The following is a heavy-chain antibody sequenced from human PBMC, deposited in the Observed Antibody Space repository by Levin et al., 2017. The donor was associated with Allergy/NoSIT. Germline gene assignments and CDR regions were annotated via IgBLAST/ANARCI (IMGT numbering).Heavy chain of an antibody. CDR2: INQDGTET. CDR1: GFTFSSYW. Sequence: PGGSLRLSCAASGFTFSSYWMSWVRQAPGKALEWVANINQDGTETYYVDSVKGRFTISRDNAKNSLYLQMISQRAEDTAVYYCASSWYLESITQENGMDVWGQGTTVTVSS. J-gene: IGHJ6*02. CDR3: ASSWYLESITQENGMDV. V-gene: IGHV3-7*01. D-gene: IGHD6-13*01.